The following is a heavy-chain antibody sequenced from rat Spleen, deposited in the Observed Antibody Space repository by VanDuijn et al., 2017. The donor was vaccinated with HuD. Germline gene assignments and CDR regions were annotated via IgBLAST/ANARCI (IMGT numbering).Heavy chain of an antibody. CDR2: IRPSGDNA. CDR1: FTFSNYV. V-gene: IGHV5-19*01. J-gene: IGHJ2*01. D-gene: IGHD1-10*01. Sequence: FTFSNYVMHWIRQAPTKGLEWVAFIRPSGDNAYYRDSVNGRFTISRDNAKSTLYLQMDSLRSEDTATYYCTTDNNYFGYWGQGVMVTVSS. CDR3: TTDNNYFGY.